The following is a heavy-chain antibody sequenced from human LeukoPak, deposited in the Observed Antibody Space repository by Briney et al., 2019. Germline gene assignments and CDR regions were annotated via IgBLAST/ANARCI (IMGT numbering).Heavy chain of an antibody. CDR2: IYYSGST. J-gene: IGHJ4*02. V-gene: IGHV4-61*08. D-gene: IGHD3-3*01. CDR3: ARGGSSDFWSGYHD. Sequence: PSETLSLTCTVSGGSISSGDYYWSWIRQPPGKGLEWIGYIYYSGSTNYNPSLKSRVTISVDTSKNQFSLKLSSVTAADTAVYYCARGGSSDFWSGYHDWGQGTLVTVSS. CDR1: GGSISSGDYY.